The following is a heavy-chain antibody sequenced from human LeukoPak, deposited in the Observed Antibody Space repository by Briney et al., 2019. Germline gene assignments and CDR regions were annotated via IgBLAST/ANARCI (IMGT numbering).Heavy chain of an antibody. CDR3: AKERIVVVPAAFDY. Sequence: GRSLRLSCAASGFTFSSYGMHWVRQAPGKGLEWVAVISYDGSNKYYADSVKGRFTISRDNSKNTLYLQMNSLRAEGTAVYYCAKERIVVVPAAFDYWGQGTLVTVSS. V-gene: IGHV3-30*18. J-gene: IGHJ4*02. CDR2: ISYDGSNK. CDR1: GFTFSSYG. D-gene: IGHD2-2*01.